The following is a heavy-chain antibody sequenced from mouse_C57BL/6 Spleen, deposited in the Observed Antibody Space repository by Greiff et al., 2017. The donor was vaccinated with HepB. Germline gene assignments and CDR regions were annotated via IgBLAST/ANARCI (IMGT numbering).Heavy chain of an antibody. CDR3: ALTGTKGLDY. J-gene: IGHJ2*01. D-gene: IGHD4-1*01. V-gene: IGHV14-2*01. CDR2: IDPEDGET. CDR1: GFNIKDYY. Sequence: EVQLQQSGAELVKPGASVKLSCTASGFNIKDYYMHWVKQRTEQGLEWIGRIDPEDGETKYDPKFQGKATITADTSSNTAYLQLSSLTSEDTAVYYCALTGTKGLDYWGQGTTLTVSS.